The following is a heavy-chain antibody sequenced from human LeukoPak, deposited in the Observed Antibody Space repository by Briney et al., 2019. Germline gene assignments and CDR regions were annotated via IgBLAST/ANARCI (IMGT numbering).Heavy chain of an antibody. Sequence: PSQTLSLTCAVSGGSISSGGYSWSWIRQPPGKGLEWIGYIYHSGSTNYNPSLKSRVTISVDTSKNQFSLKLSSVTAADTAVYYCARGYSWAFDIWGQGTMVTVSS. J-gene: IGHJ3*02. CDR2: IYHSGST. D-gene: IGHD2-21*01. V-gene: IGHV4-30-2*02. CDR3: ARGYSWAFDI. CDR1: GGSISSGGYS.